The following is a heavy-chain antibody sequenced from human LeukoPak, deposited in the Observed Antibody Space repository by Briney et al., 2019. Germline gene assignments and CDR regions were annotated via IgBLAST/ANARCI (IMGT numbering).Heavy chain of an antibody. Sequence: GGSLRLSCAASGFTFSSYAMHWVRQAPGKGLEWVAVISYDGSNKYYADSVKGRFTISRDNSKNTLYLQMNSLRAEDTAVYYCARDRIRKPEGCFDLWGRGTLVTVSS. J-gene: IGHJ2*01. CDR1: GFTFSSYA. CDR2: ISYDGSNK. D-gene: IGHD5-18*01. CDR3: ARDRIRKPEGCFDL. V-gene: IGHV3-30-3*01.